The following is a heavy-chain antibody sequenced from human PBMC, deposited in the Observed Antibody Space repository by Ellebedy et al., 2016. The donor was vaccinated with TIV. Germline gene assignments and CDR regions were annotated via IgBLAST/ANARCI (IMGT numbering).Heavy chain of an antibody. CDR2: IWFDGSDK. CDR1: GFNFNAYA. CDR3: ARDFSVVGNALDL. Sequence: GESLKISXAASGFNFNAYAMHWARQAPGKGLEWVAVIWFDGSDKFYADSVRGRFSLSRDNSQSTLYLQMNSVRVDDTAVYYCARDFSVVGNALDLWGRGTLVTVSS. V-gene: IGHV3-33*01. J-gene: IGHJ2*01. D-gene: IGHD2-21*01.